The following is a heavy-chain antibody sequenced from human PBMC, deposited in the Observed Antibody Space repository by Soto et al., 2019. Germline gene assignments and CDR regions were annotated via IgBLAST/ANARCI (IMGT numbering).Heavy chain of an antibody. D-gene: IGHD2-2*01. J-gene: IGHJ2*01. CDR2: IYYSGTT. V-gene: IGHV4-31*03. CDR1: GGSIDSDGSY. CDR3: WSGHCFSSSCSYLDL. Sequence: QVQLQESGPGLVKPSQTLSLTCTVSGGSIDSDGSYWSWIRQSPGEGLEWLGYIYYSGTTYYNPSLKSRVALSLDTSKNQFSLKLSSVTAADTAIYYCWSGHCFSSSCSYLDLWGRGTLVTVSS.